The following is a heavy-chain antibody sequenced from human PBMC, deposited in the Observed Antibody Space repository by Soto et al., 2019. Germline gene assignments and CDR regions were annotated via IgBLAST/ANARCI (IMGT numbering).Heavy chain of an antibody. CDR1: GFTFSSYG. CDR2: ISYDGSNK. D-gene: IGHD2-21*01. CDR3: AKDQIVVVNGYYGMDV. V-gene: IGHV3-30*18. Sequence: GGSLRLSCAASGFTFSSYGMHWVRQAPGKGLEWVAVISYDGSNKYYADSVKGRFTISRDNSKNTLYLQMNSLRAEDTAVYYCAKDQIVVVNGYYGMDVWGQGTTVTVSS. J-gene: IGHJ6*02.